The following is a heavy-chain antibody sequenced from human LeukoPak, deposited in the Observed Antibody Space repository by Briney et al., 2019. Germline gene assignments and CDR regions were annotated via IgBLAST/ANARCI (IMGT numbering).Heavy chain of an antibody. Sequence: SETLSLTCAVYGGSFSGYYWSWIRQPPGKGLEWIGEINHSGSTSYNPSLKSRVTISVDTSKNQFSLKLSSVTAADTAVYYCASGRPLYYYDSSGSYYFDYWGQGTLVTVSS. J-gene: IGHJ4*02. CDR3: ASGRPLYYYDSSGSYYFDY. CDR2: INHSGST. V-gene: IGHV4-34*01. CDR1: GGSFSGYY. D-gene: IGHD3-22*01.